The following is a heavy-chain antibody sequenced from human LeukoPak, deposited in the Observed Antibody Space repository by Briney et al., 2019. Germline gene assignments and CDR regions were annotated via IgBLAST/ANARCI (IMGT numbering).Heavy chain of an antibody. CDR1: GFTLSSYS. CDR3: ARESSSGWYLDY. Sequence: PGGSLRLSCAASGFTLSSYSMNWVRQAPGKGLEWVSSISSSSSYIYYADSVKGRFTISRDNAKNSLYLQMNSLRAEDTAVYYCARESSSGWYLDYWGQGTLVTVSS. J-gene: IGHJ4*02. D-gene: IGHD6-19*01. V-gene: IGHV3-21*01. CDR2: ISSSSSYI.